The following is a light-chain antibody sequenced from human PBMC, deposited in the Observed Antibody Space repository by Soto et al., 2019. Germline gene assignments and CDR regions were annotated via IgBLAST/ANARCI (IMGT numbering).Light chain of an antibody. Sequence: EIVLTQSPGTLSLSPGERATLSCRASQSVSSSYLAWYQQKPGQAPRLLLYGASSRATGIPDRFSGSGSGTDFTLTLSRLEPEDFAVYYCQQYGSSPPITFGQGTRLEIK. CDR2: GAS. V-gene: IGKV3-20*01. J-gene: IGKJ5*01. CDR1: QSVSSSY. CDR3: QQYGSSPPIT.